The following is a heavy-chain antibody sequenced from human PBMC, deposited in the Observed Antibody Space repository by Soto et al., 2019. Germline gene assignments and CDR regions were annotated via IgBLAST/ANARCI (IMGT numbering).Heavy chain of an antibody. CDR1: SGSISTYY. CDR2: IYYTGST. V-gene: IGHV4-59*01. D-gene: IGHD7-27*01. J-gene: IGHJ4*02. Sequence: PSETLSLTCTVSSGSISTYYWSWIRQPPGRGLEWIGYIYYTGSTNYNPSLKTRVAISMDTSKNQFSLNLSSVTAADTAVYYCAGAPHWAYLAFWGLGTLVTVSS. CDR3: AGAPHWAYLAF.